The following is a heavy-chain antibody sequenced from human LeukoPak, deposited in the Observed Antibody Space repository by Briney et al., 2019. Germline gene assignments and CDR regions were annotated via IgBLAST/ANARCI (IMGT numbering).Heavy chain of an antibody. CDR3: ARVLSGTPFDYYLYMDV. CDR2: MTYSDTTV. D-gene: IGHD1-26*01. J-gene: IGHJ6*03. Sequence: GGSLRLSCVASGLPFSSFHVNWVRQVPGKGLEWLAHMTYSDTTVEYAVSIQGRFTISRDAATKTVYLQMNSLRAEDTATYYCARVLSGTPFDYYLYMDVWGKGTTVIVSS. CDR1: GLPFSSFH. V-gene: IGHV3-48*03.